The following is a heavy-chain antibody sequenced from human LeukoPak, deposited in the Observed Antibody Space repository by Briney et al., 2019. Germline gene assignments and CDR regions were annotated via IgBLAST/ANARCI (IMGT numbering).Heavy chain of an antibody. Sequence: GASVKVSCKASGYTFTSYGISWVRQAPGQGLEWMGRISAYNGNTNYAQKLQGRVTMTTDTSTSTAYMELRSLRSDDTAVYYCARVDGSGSYWSRSFDYWGQGTLVTVSS. CDR3: ARVDGSGSYWSRSFDY. CDR1: GYTFTSYG. D-gene: IGHD3-10*01. V-gene: IGHV1-18*01. J-gene: IGHJ4*02. CDR2: ISAYNGNT.